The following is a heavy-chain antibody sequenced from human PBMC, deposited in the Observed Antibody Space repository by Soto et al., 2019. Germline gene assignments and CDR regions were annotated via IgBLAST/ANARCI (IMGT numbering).Heavy chain of an antibody. CDR3: ASSTGLFFDY. J-gene: IGHJ4*02. CDR1: CGSIISSNW. CDR2: IYHSGST. V-gene: IGHV4-4*02. Sequence: PSETLSLTCAFSCGSIISSNWWSWVRQPPGKGLEWIGEIYHSGSTNYNPSLKSRVTISVDKSKNQFSLKLSSVTAADTAVYYCASSTGLFFDYWGQGTLVTVSS.